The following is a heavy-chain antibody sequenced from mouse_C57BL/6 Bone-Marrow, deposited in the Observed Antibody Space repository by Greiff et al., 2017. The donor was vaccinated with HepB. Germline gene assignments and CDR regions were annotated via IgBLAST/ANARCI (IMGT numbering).Heavy chain of an antibody. J-gene: IGHJ3*01. CDR1: GYTFTSYG. Sequence: QVQLQQSGAELARPGASVKLSCKASGYTFTSYGISWVKQRTGQGLEWIGEIYPRSGNTYYNEKFKGKATLTADKSSSTAYMELRSLTSEDSAVYFCARVHYDYDWFAYWGQGTLVTVSA. V-gene: IGHV1-81*01. CDR3: ARVHYDYDWFAY. D-gene: IGHD2-4*01. CDR2: IYPRSGNT.